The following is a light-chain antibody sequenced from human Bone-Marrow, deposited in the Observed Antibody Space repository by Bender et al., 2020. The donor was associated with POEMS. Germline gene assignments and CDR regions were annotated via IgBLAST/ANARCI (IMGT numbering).Light chain of an antibody. Sequence: QSVLTQPPSVSGAPGQSVTISCTGSSSNIGAGYHVHWYQQLPGTAPKLLIYANINRPSGVPDRFSGSQSGTSASLAITGLQAEDEADYYCQSYDSSLGNWVFGGGTKLTVL. CDR3: QSYDSSLGNWV. J-gene: IGLJ3*02. V-gene: IGLV1-40*01. CDR1: SSNIGAGYH. CDR2: ANI.